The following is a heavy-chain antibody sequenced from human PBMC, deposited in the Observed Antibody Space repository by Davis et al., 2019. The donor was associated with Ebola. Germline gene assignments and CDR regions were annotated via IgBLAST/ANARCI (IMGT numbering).Heavy chain of an antibody. D-gene: IGHD2-2*01. CDR3: ARDGVYCSGTSCYPDWFDP. CDR1: GGSFSGYY. Sequence: SETLSLTCAVYGGSFSGYYWSWIRQPPGKGLEWIGEINHSGSTYYNPSLKSRVTISVDTSKNQFSLKLSSVTAADTAVYYCARDGVYCSGTSCYPDWFDPWGQGTLVTVSS. J-gene: IGHJ5*02. V-gene: IGHV4-34*01. CDR2: INHSGST.